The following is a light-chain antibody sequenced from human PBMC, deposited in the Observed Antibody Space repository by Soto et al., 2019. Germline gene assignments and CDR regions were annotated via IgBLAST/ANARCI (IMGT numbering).Light chain of an antibody. CDR2: AAS. CDR3: QQFNSYPRT. V-gene: IGKV1-5*01. CDR1: QSISSW. Sequence: DIQMTQSPSTLSASIGDRVNITCRASQSISSWLAWYQQKPGKAPKVQIYAASTLQSGVPSRFSGGGSGTDFTITISSLQPEDFATYYCQQFNSYPRTFGPGTKVDIK. J-gene: IGKJ3*01.